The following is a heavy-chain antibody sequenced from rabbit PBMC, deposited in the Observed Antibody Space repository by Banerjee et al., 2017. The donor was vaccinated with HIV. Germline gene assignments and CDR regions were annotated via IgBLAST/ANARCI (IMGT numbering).Heavy chain of an antibody. CDR3: ARGRGWGDAFDP. Sequence: QEQLVESGGGLVQPEGSLTLTCTASGFSFSSSYYMCWVRQAPGKGLEWIGCISSGGGTTYYASWAKGRFTMSKTSSTTVTLQMTSLTAADTATYFCARGRGWGDAFDPWGPGTLVTVS. V-gene: IGHV1S45*01. D-gene: IGHD4-1*01. J-gene: IGHJ2*01. CDR2: ISSGGGTT. CDR1: GFSFSSSYY.